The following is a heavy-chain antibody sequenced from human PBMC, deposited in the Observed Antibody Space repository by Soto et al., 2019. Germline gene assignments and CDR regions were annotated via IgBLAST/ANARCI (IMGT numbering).Heavy chain of an antibody. CDR2: IIPIFGTA. D-gene: IGHD6-19*01. Sequence: SVKVSCKASGGTFSSYAISWVRQAPGQGLEWMGGIIPIFGTANYAQKFQGRVTITADEFTSTAYMELSSLRSEDTAVYYCAREEDSSGFFDYWGQGTLVTVSS. V-gene: IGHV1-69*13. CDR1: GGTFSSYA. J-gene: IGHJ4*02. CDR3: AREEDSSGFFDY.